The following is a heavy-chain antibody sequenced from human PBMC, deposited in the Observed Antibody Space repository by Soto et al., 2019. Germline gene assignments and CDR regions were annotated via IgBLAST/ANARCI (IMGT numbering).Heavy chain of an antibody. V-gene: IGHV1-18*01. D-gene: IGHD6-19*01. CDR1: GYTFTSYG. J-gene: IGHJ3*02. CDR3: ARGLEAVAGTGYAFDI. CDR2: ISAYNGNT. Sequence: AAPVKVSCKASGYTFTSYGISWVRQAPGQGLEWMGWISAYNGNTNYAQKLQGRVTMTTDTSTSTAYMELRSLRSDDTAVYYCARGLEAVAGTGYAFDIWGQGTMVTVSS.